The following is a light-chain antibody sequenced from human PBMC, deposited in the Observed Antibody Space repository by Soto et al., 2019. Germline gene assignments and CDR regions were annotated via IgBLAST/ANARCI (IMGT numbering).Light chain of an antibody. CDR2: EVS. Sequence: QSALTQPASVSGSPGQSLTISCTGTSSDVGGYNYVSWYQQHPGKAPKLMIYEVSNRPSGVSNRFSGSKSGNTASLTISGLQAEYEADYYCSSYTSSSTWVFGGGTKLTVL. V-gene: IGLV2-14*01. CDR3: SSYTSSSTWV. CDR1: SSDVGGYNY. J-gene: IGLJ3*02.